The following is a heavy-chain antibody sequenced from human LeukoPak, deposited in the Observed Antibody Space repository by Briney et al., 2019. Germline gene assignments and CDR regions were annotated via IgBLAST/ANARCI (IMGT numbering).Heavy chain of an antibody. CDR1: GYSISSGYY. Sequence: PSETLSLTCAVSGYSISSGYYWGWIRQPPGKGLEWIASMYHSGSTYYNPSLKSRVTISVDKAKNQFSLKLSSVTAADTAVYYFAKNCSSTSCYWNDAFDIWGQGTMVIVSS. CDR2: MYHSGST. D-gene: IGHD2-2*01. J-gene: IGHJ3*02. V-gene: IGHV4-38-2*01. CDR3: AKNCSSTSCYWNDAFDI.